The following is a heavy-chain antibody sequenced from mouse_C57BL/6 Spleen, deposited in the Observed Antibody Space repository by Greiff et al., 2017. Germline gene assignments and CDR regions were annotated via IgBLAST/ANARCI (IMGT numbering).Heavy chain of an antibody. Sequence: VQLQESGPELVKPGASVKISCKASGYAFSSSWMNWVKQRPGKGLEWIGRIYPGDGDTNYNGKFKGKATRTADKSSSTAYMQLSSLTSEDSAVYFCARGDYGSSYEGFAYWGQGTLVTVSA. V-gene: IGHV1-82*01. CDR3: ARGDYGSSYEGFAY. D-gene: IGHD1-1*01. J-gene: IGHJ3*01. CDR1: GYAFSSSW. CDR2: IYPGDGDT.